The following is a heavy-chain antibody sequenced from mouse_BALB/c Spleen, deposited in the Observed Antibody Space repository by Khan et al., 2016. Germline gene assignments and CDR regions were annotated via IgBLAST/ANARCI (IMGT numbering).Heavy chain of an antibody. V-gene: IGHV3-6*02. CDR3: AVYDGYYGLFDY. Sequence: VQLKESLPFLFPPSPSLSLTFSFTFYSITSGYYWNWIRQFPGNKLEWMGYISYDGSNNYNPSLKNRFSITRDTSKNQFFLKLNSVTTEDTATYYCAVYDGYYGLFDYWGQGTTLTVSS. D-gene: IGHD2-3*01. CDR1: FYSITSGYY. J-gene: IGHJ2*01. CDR2: ISYDGSN.